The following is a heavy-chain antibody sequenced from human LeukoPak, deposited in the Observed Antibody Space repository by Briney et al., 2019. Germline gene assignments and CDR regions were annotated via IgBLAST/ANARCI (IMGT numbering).Heavy chain of an antibody. CDR3: ARQPYFYYYLDV. Sequence: GGSLRLSCAASGFAFNNDAMTWVRQPPGKGLEWVSTIVGNSTIEYYADSVKGRFTISSDNSKTMLFLHMNSLRAEDTAIYYCARQPYFYYYLDVWGKGTTVTVTS. CDR1: GFAFNNDA. D-gene: IGHD5-18*01. CDR2: IVGNSTIE. V-gene: IGHV3-23*01. J-gene: IGHJ6*03.